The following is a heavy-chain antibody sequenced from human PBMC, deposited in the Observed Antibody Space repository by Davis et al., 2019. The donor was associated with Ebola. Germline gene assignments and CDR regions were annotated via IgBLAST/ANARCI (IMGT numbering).Heavy chain of an antibody. CDR3: AMITYYYGLC. J-gene: IGHJ4*02. CDR1: GGSISSSSYY. CDR2: IYYSGST. Sequence: PSETLSLTCTVSGGSISSSSYYWGWIRQPPGKGLEWIGSIYYSGSTYYNPSLKSRVTISVDTSKNQFSLKLSSVTAADTAVYYCAMITYYYGLCWGQGTLVTVSS. V-gene: IGHV4-39*01. D-gene: IGHD3-10*01.